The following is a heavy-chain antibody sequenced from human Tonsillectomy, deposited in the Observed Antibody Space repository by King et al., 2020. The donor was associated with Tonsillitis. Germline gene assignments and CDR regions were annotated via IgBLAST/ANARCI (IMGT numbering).Heavy chain of an antibody. V-gene: IGHV3-23*04. D-gene: IGHD4-17*01. CDR2: ISGSGGST. Sequence: VQLVESGGGLVQPGGSLRLSCAASGFTFSSYAMSWVRQAPGKGLEWVSAISGSGGSTYYADSVKGRITISRDNSKNTLYLQMNSLRAEDTAVYYCARSTLYDDYEGGFFDYWGQGTLVTVSS. J-gene: IGHJ4*02. CDR3: ARSTLYDDYEGGFFDY. CDR1: GFTFSSYA.